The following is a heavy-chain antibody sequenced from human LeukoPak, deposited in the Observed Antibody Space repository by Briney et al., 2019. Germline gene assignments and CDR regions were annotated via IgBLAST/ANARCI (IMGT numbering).Heavy chain of an antibody. Sequence: GGSLRLSCAASGFTFSSYAMSWVRQAPGKGLEWVSAISGSGGSTYYADSVKGRFTISRDNSKNTLYPQMNSLRAEDTAVYYCAKAPNYYDSSGYYLSWGQGTLVTVSS. CDR2: ISGSGGST. CDR3: AKAPNYYDSSGYYLS. J-gene: IGHJ4*02. V-gene: IGHV3-23*01. CDR1: GFTFSSYA. D-gene: IGHD3-22*01.